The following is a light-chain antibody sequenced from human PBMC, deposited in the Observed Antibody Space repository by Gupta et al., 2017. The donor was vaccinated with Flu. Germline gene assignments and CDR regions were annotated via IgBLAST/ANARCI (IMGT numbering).Light chain of an antibody. J-gene: IGKJ4*01. CDR1: QSVGTH. CDR2: GAS. CDR3: QHRFDWPRLT. Sequence: EILLAQSPVTLSSSPGERVTLSCRASQSVGTHLAWYQQKPGQAHRLLIYGASHRVAGIPARFSGSGSDTDFSLTISSLEPDDFAVYSCQHRFDWPRLTFGGGTRVEIK. V-gene: IGKV3-11*01.